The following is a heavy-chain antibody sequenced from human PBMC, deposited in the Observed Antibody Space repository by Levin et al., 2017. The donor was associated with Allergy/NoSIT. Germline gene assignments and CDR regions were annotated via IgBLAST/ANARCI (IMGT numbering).Heavy chain of an antibody. Sequence: PGGSLRLSCAASGFTFSSYSMNWVRQAPGKGLEWVSSISSSSSYIYYADSVKGRFTISRDNAKNSLYLQMNSLRAEDTAVYYCARAIAAPPLNSYGMDVWGQGTTVTVSS. V-gene: IGHV3-21*01. CDR1: GFTFSSYS. J-gene: IGHJ6*02. CDR3: ARAIAAPPLNSYGMDV. D-gene: IGHD6-6*01. CDR2: ISSSSSYI.